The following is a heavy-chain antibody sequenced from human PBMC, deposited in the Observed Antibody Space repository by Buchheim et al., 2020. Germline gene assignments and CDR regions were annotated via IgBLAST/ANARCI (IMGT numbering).Heavy chain of an antibody. Sequence: QVQLQESGPGLVRPSQTLSLTCTVSGGSINSGDYYWSWVRQPPGKGLEWMGYIYFSGDTYYNPSLKSRITMSLDTSKNQSSLRLTSVTAADTAVYYCTKAVWSGYSNTFFFFGMDVWGQGTT. D-gene: IGHD3-3*01. CDR3: TKAVWSGYSNTFFFFGMDV. V-gene: IGHV4-30-4*01. CDR2: IYFSGDT. CDR1: GGSINSGDYY. J-gene: IGHJ6*01.